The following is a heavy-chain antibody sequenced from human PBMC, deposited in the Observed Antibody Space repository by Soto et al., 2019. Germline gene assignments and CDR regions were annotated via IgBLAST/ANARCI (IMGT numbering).Heavy chain of an antibody. D-gene: IGHD3-9*01. J-gene: IGHJ4*02. CDR2: IKSKTDGGTT. Sequence: GGSLRLSCAASGFTFSNAWMSWIRQDPGKGLEWVGRIKSKTDGGTTDYAAPVKGRFTISRDDSKNTLYLQMNSLKTEDTAVYYCTTDDILTGSYYFDYWGQGTLVTVSS. CDR3: TTDDILTGSYYFDY. V-gene: IGHV3-15*01. CDR1: GFTFSNAW.